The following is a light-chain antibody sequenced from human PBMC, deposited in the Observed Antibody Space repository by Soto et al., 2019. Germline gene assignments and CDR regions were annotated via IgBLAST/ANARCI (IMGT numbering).Light chain of an antibody. Sequence: EIVLRQSPGTLSLSPGERATLSCRASQSVSSNLAWYQQKPGQAPRLLIYGASTRATGIPARFSGSGSGTEFTLTISSLQSEDFAVYYCQQYNNWPPYTFGQGTKVDIK. V-gene: IGKV3-15*01. CDR2: GAS. J-gene: IGKJ1*01. CDR3: QQYNNWPPYT. CDR1: QSVSSN.